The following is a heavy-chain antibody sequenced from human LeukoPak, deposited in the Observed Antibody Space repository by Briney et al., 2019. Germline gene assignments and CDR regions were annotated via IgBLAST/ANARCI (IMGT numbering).Heavy chain of an antibody. CDR3: ARGGFRDAFDI. CDR2: IKKDGSEK. CDR1: GFTFSSYW. J-gene: IGHJ3*02. Sequence: PGGSLRLSCAASGFTFSSYWMSWVRQAPGKGLEWVANIKKDGSEKYYVDSVKGRFTISRDNAKNSLYLQMNSLRAEDTAVYYCARGGFRDAFDIWGQGTMVTVSS. V-gene: IGHV3-7*01. D-gene: IGHD2-15*01.